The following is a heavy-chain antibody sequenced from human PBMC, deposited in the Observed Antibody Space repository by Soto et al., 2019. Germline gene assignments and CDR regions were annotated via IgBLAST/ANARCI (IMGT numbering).Heavy chain of an antibody. CDR3: TRKRYCSGGSCYSDYYYGMDV. D-gene: IGHD2-15*01. CDR1: GFTFSGSA. Sequence: GGSLRLSCAASGFTFSGSAMHWVRQASGKGLEWVGRIRSKANSYATAYAASVKGRFTISRDDSKNTAYLQMNSLKTEDTAVYYCTRKRYCSGGSCYSDYYYGMDVWGQGTTVTVSS. CDR2: IRSKANSYAT. J-gene: IGHJ6*02. V-gene: IGHV3-73*01.